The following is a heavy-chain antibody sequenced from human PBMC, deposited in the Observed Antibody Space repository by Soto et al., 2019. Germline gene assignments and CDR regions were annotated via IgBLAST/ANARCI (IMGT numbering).Heavy chain of an antibody. V-gene: IGHV5-51*01. CDR3: ATGILGFYFDS. J-gene: IGHJ4*02. Sequence: GESLKISCKASGYRFSNYWICWVRQRPGKGLEWMGFIYPADSDTRYSPSSRGQVTFSVDTSTATAFLQWNSLKASDTAIYFCATGILGFYFDSWGQGTQVTVSS. CDR2: IYPADSDT. CDR1: GYRFSNYW.